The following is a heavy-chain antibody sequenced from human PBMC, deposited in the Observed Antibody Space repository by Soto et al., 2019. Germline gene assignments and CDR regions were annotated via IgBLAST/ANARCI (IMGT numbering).Heavy chain of an antibody. CDR1: GYGCPTYG. J-gene: IGHJ4*02. CDR2: ISAHNGNT. D-gene: IGHD6-6*01. V-gene: IGHV1-18*01. CDR3: ARGRDGDY. Sequence: QVHLVQSGAEVQKPGASVKVSCKGSGYGCPTYGITWVRQAPGQGLEWMAWISAHNGNTNYAQKLQGRVTVTRDTSTSTAYMELRSLRSDDTAVYYCARGRDGDYWGQGALVTVSS.